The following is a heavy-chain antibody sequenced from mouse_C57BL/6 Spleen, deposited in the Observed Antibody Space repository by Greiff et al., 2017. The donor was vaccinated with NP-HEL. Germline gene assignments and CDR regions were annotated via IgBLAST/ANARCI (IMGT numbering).Heavy chain of an antibody. CDR3: ARALSPYYAMDY. V-gene: IGHV5-16*01. CDR2: INYDGSST. J-gene: IGHJ4*01. Sequence: EVKLVESEGGLVQPGSSMKLSCTASGFTFSDYYMAWVRQVPEKGLEWVANINYDGSSTYYLDSLKSRFIISRDNAKNILYLQMSSLKSEDTATYYCARALSPYYAMDYWGQGTSVTVSS. D-gene: IGHD6-5*01. CDR1: GFTFSDYY.